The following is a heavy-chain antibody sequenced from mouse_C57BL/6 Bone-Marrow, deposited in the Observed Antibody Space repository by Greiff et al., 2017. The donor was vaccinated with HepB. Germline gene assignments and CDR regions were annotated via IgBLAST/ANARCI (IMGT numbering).Heavy chain of an antibody. Sequence: EVQLVDSGGGLVQSGRSLRLSCATSGFTFSDFYMEWVRQAPGKGLEWIAASRNKANDYTTEYSASVKGRFIVSRDTSQSILYLQMNALRAEDTAIYYCARDAGYDFYFDYWGQGTTLTVSS. D-gene: IGHD2-4*01. V-gene: IGHV7-1*01. CDR1: GFTFSDFY. J-gene: IGHJ2*01. CDR3: ARDAGYDFYFDY. CDR2: SRNKANDYTT.